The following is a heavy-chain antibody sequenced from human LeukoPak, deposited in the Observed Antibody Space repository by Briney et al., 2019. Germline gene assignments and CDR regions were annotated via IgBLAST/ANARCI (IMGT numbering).Heavy chain of an antibody. CDR2: INPNSGGT. V-gene: IGHV1-2*02. J-gene: IGHJ4*02. CDR3: ASISYYYDSSGYYPEPFDY. CDR1: GYTFTGYY. D-gene: IGHD3-22*01. Sequence: ASVTVSCKASGYTFTGYYMHWVRQAPGQGLEWMGWINPNSGGTNYAQKFQGRVTMTRDTSISTAYMELSRLRSDDTAVYYCASISYYYDSSGYYPEPFDYWGQGTLVTVSS.